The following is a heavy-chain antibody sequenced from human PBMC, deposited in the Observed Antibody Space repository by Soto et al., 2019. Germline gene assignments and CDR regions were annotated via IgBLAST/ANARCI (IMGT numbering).Heavy chain of an antibody. Sequence: EVQLLESGGGLVQPGGSLRLSCAASGFTFSSYAMSWVRQAPGMGLEWVSTISGGGGSTYYADSVKGRFTISRDNSKNTLSLLMNSPRAEDTAVYYCAKAACSGGSCYSDYWGQRTLVTVSS. D-gene: IGHD2-15*01. V-gene: IGHV3-23*01. CDR3: AKAACSGGSCYSDY. J-gene: IGHJ4*02. CDR2: ISGGGGST. CDR1: GFTFSSYA.